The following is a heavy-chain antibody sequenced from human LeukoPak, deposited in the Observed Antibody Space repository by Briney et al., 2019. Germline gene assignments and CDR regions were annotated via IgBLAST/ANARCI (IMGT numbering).Heavy chain of an antibody. CDR2: IKQDGSEK. V-gene: IGHV3-7*04. CDR3: ARDENSNYYDSSGYYGY. Sequence: GGSLRLSCAASGFTFSSYWMSWVRQAPGKGLEWVANIKQDGSEKYYVVSVKGRFTISRDNAKNSLYLQMNSLRAEDTAVYYCARDENSNYYDSSGYYGYWGQGTLVTVSS. D-gene: IGHD3-22*01. CDR1: GFTFSSYW. J-gene: IGHJ4*02.